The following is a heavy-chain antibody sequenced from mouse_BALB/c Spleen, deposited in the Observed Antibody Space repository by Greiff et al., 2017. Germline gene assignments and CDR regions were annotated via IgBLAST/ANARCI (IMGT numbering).Heavy chain of an antibody. Sequence: EVKLMESGGGLVKPGGSLKLSCAASGFAFSSYDMSWVRQTPEKRLEWVAYISSGGGSTYYPDTVKGRFTISRDNAKNTLYLQMSSLKSEDTAMYYCARPPRDWYFDVWGAGTTVTVSS. CDR1: GFAFSSYD. J-gene: IGHJ1*01. CDR3: ARPPRDWYFDV. V-gene: IGHV5-12-1*01. CDR2: ISSGGGST.